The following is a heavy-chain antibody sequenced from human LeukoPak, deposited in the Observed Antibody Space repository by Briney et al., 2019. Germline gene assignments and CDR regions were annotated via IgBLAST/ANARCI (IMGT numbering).Heavy chain of an antibody. CDR2: IWYDGSNK. D-gene: IGHD3-10*01. J-gene: IGHJ3*02. CDR1: GFTFSNYD. V-gene: IGHV3-33*01. Sequence: GGSLRLSCAASGFTFSNYDMHWVRRAPDKGLEWVAVIWYDGSNKYYADSVKGRFTISRDISKNTLNLQMNSLRVEDTAVYYCARDRRLLYFGELFHDAFDIWGQGTMVTVSS. CDR3: ARDRRLLYFGELFHDAFDI.